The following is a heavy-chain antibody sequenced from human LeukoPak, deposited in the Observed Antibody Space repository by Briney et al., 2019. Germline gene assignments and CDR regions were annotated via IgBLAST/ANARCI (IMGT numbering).Heavy chain of an antibody. V-gene: IGHV3-48*01. D-gene: IGHD3-10*01. J-gene: IGHJ3*02. CDR1: GFTFSSYS. Sequence: GGSLRLSCAASGFTFSSYSMNWVRQAPGKGLEWVSYISSSSTIYYADSVKGRFTISRDNAKNSLYLQMNSLRAEDTAVYYCARDYTYYYGSRDAFDIWGQGTMVTVSS. CDR2: ISSSSTI. CDR3: ARDYTYYYGSRDAFDI.